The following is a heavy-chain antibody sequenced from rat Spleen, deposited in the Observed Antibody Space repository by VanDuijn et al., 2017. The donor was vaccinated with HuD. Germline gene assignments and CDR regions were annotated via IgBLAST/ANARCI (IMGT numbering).Heavy chain of an antibody. CDR3: TRWGGNVMDA. J-gene: IGHJ4*01. Sequence: QVQLKESGPGLMQPSQTLSLTCTVSGFSLTSDGVRWVRQPPGKGLEWLGGIWGDGGTDYNSVLKPRLSISRDTSKSQVFLKMNSLQTDDTAIYFCTRWGGNVMDAWGQGASVTVSS. CDR2: IWGDGGT. CDR1: GFSLTSDG. V-gene: IGHV2-1*01. D-gene: IGHD1-11*01.